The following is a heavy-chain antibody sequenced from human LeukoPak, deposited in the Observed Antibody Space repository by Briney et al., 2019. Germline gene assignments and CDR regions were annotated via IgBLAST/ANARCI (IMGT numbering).Heavy chain of an antibody. J-gene: IGHJ4*02. CDR3: ARLSGYSNRGGSLQYDY. V-gene: IGHV5-51*01. CDR1: AYCSTDYW. D-gene: IGHD6-13*01. Sequence: GDSLQISSKGSAYCSTDYWIGWVRQITGKGLDWMGIIFPGDSDTRYSPSFQGQVTIRADKSISTAYLQWSILKASDTVRYYCARLSGYSNRGGSLQYDYWAREPWSPSPQ. CDR2: IFPGDSDT.